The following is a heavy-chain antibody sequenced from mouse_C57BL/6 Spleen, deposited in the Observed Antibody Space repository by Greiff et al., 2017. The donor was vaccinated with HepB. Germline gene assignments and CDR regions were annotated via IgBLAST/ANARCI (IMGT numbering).Heavy chain of an antibody. J-gene: IGHJ2*01. CDR2: IDPEDGET. Sequence: VQLQQSGAELVKPGASVKLSCTASGFNIKDYYMHWVKQRTEQGLEWIGRIDPEDGETKYAPKFQGKATITADTSSNTAYLQLSSLTSEDTAVYYCASFYDGYYQYYFDYWGQGTTLTVSS. V-gene: IGHV14-2*01. D-gene: IGHD2-3*01. CDR3: ASFYDGYYQYYFDY. CDR1: GFNIKDYY.